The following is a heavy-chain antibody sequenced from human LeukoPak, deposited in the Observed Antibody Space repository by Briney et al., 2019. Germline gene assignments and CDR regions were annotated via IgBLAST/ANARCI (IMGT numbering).Heavy chain of an antibody. CDR3: ARGQFSSWYHEVYYCMDV. J-gene: IGHJ6*03. D-gene: IGHD6-13*01. Sequence: SETLSLTCAVYGGSFSGYYWSSIRQPPGKGLEWIGEINHSGSTNYNPSLKSRVTISVDTSKNQFSLKLSSVTAADTTVYYCARGQFSSWYHEVYYCMDVWGKGTTVTVSS. V-gene: IGHV4-34*01. CDR1: GGSFSGYY. CDR2: INHSGST.